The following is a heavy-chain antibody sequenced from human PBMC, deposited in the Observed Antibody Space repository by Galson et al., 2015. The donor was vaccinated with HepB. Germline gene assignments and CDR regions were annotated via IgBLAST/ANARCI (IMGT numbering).Heavy chain of an antibody. CDR3: AGFSRQYCSGGSCVKAFDI. D-gene: IGHD2-15*01. CDR1: GYSFTSYW. V-gene: IGHV5-10-1*01. Sequence: QSGAEVKKPGESLRISCKGSGYSFTSYWISWVRQMPGKGLEWMGRIDPSDSYTNYSPSFQGHVTISADKSISTAYLQWSSLKASDTAMYYCAGFSRQYCSGGSCVKAFDIWGQGTMVTVSS. CDR2: IDPSDSYT. J-gene: IGHJ3*02.